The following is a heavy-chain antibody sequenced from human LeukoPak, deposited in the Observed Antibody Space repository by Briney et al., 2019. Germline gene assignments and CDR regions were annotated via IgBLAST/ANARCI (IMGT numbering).Heavy chain of an antibody. J-gene: IGHJ6*03. CDR3: AKDSAKGFYYGSGSLWHSMDV. V-gene: IGHV3-21*01. CDR1: GSTFSTYN. D-gene: IGHD3-10*01. Sequence: GGSLRLSSVASGSTFSTYNMNWVRQAPGKGLEWVSSISTSHNYIYYADSVKGRFTISRDNSKNTLYLQMNSLRAEDTAVYYCAKDSAKGFYYGSGSLWHSMDVWGKGTTVTISS. CDR2: ISTSHNYI.